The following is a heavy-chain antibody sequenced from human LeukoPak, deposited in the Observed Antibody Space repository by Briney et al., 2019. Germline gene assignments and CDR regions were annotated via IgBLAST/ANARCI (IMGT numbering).Heavy chain of an antibody. Sequence: PSESLSLTCTVSGGSIRSSSYYWGWIRQPPGKGLEWIGSIYYSGGTYYNASLKSRGTISVDTSKNQFSLKLSSVTAADTAVYYCAREGQWLGDGGYWGQGTLVTVSS. CDR3: AREGQWLGDGGY. CDR1: GGSIRSSSYY. V-gene: IGHV4-39*07. CDR2: IYYSGGT. D-gene: IGHD6-19*01. J-gene: IGHJ4*02.